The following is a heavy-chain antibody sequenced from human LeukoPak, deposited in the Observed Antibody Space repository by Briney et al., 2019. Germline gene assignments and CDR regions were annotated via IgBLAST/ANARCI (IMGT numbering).Heavy chain of an antibody. J-gene: IGHJ4*02. CDR2: IYYSGST. V-gene: IGHV4-59*11. CDR1: GGSISSHY. D-gene: IGHD4-23*01. Sequence: SETLSLTCTVSGGSISSHYWSWIRQPPGKGLEWIGDIYYSGSTNYNPSLKSRVTISVDTSKNQFSLRLTSVTAADTAVYYCARAPGRYGGIGEVVDWGQGTLVTVSS. CDR3: ARAPGRYGGIGEVVD.